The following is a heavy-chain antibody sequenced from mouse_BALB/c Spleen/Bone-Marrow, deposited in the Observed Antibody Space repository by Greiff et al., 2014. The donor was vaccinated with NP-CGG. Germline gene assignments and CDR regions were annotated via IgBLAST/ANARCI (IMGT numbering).Heavy chain of an antibody. J-gene: IGHJ3*01. CDR1: GYTFTSYD. Sequence: VQLQESGPELVKPGALVKISCKASGYTFTSYDINWVKQRPGQGLEWIGWIYPGDGSPKYNQKFKGKATLTADKSSSTAYMQLSSLTSENSAVYFCARSGDSSGYGFAYWGQGTLVTVSA. D-gene: IGHD3-2*01. V-gene: IGHV1S56*01. CDR2: IYPGDGSP. CDR3: ARSGDSSGYGFAY.